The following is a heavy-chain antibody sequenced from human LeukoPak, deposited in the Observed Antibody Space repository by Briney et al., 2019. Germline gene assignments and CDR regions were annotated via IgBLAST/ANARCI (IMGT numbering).Heavy chain of an antibody. J-gene: IGHJ6*02. V-gene: IGHV3-9*01. CDR1: GFTFHEKYA. D-gene: IGHD5-24*01. Sequence: GRSLRLFCGASGFTFHEKYAMHWVRQAPGEGLEWVSGFSLDSDNVGYADAGRGRFTVSSARDKNSLYLQTNYLSPEDTALYFCTTDMAPGGINVWGQGTTVIVSS. CDR3: TTDMAPGGINV. CDR2: FSLDSDNV.